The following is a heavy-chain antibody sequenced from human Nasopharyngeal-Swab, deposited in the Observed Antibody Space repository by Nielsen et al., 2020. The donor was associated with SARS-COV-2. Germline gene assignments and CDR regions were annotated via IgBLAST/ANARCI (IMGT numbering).Heavy chain of an antibody. CDR2: MYYSGST. J-gene: IGHJ6*02. CDR3: ARRIAAPGGDGMDV. D-gene: IGHD6-6*01. V-gene: IGHV4-39*01. Sequence: SETLSLTCTVSGGSTSSSSYYWGWIRQPPGKGREWIGSMYYSGSTYYNPSLKSRVTIPVDTSKNQFSLKLSSVTAADPAGYYGARRIAAPGGDGMDVWGQGTTVTVSS. CDR1: GGSTSSSSYY.